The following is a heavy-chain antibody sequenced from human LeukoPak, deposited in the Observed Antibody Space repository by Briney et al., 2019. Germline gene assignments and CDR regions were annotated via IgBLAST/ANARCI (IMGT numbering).Heavy chain of an antibody. CDR2: IYYSGST. CDR3: ARHDGLRYSRYYYYYMDV. Sequence: SETLSLTCTVSGGSISSSSYYWGWIRQPPGKGLEWIGSIYYSGSTYYNPSLKSRVTISVDTSKNQFSLKLSSVAAADTAVYYCARHDGLRYSRYYYYYMDVWGKGTTVTVSS. CDR1: GGSISSSSYY. D-gene: IGHD3-9*01. J-gene: IGHJ6*03. V-gene: IGHV4-39*01.